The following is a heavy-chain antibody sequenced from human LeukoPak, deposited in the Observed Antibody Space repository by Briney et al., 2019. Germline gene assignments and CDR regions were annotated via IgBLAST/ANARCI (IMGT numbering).Heavy chain of an antibody. J-gene: IGHJ3*02. CDR2: IKQDGSEK. CDR3: ARAEMEYNWNDAAAFDI. D-gene: IGHD1-1*01. CDR1: GFTFGSYW. Sequence: GGSLRLSCAASGFTFGSYWMSWVRQAPGKGLEWVANIKQDGSEKYYVDSVKGRFTISRDNAKNSLYLQMNSLRAEDTAVYYCARAEMEYNWNDAAAFDIWGQGTMVTVSS. V-gene: IGHV3-7*01.